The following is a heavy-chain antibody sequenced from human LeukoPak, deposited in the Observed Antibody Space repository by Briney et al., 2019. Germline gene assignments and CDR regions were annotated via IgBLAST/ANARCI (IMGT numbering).Heavy chain of an antibody. V-gene: IGHV3-30*18. Sequence: PGGSLRLSCAASGFTFSSYGMHWVRQAPGKGLEWVAVISYDGSNKYYADSVKGRFTISRDNSKNTLYLQMNSLRAEDTAVYYCAKEGPSGQIFDYWGQGTLVTVSS. D-gene: IGHD3-10*01. CDR3: AKEGPSGQIFDY. CDR2: ISYDGSNK. J-gene: IGHJ4*02. CDR1: GFTFSSYG.